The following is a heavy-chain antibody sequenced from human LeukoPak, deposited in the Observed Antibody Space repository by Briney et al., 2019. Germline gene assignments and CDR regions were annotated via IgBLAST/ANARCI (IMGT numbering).Heavy chain of an antibody. CDR3: VRGADTGYSSDS. Sequence: QPGGSLRLSCAASGFTVSSNYMSWVRQAPGKGLVWVSRINSDGRSTNYADSVKGRFSISRHNAENTLYLQMNSLRVEDTAVYYCVRGADTGYSSDSWGQGTLVTVSS. J-gene: IGHJ4*02. CDR1: GFTVSSNY. D-gene: IGHD3-9*01. V-gene: IGHV3-74*01. CDR2: INSDGRST.